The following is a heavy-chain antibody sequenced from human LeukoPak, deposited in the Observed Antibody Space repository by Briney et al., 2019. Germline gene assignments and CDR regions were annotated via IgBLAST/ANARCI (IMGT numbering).Heavy chain of an antibody. V-gene: IGHV1-69*13. CDR3: ARDLTTDRGRKVDASSGKSET. D-gene: IGHD3-3*01. CDR2: IIPIFGTA. CDR1: GGTFSSYA. J-gene: IGHJ5*02. Sequence: SVKVSCKASGGTFSSYAISWVRQAPGQGLEWMGGIIPIFGTANYAQKFQGRVTITADESTSTAYMELSSLRSEDTAVYYCARDLTTDRGRKVDASSGKSETWGQGTLVTVSS.